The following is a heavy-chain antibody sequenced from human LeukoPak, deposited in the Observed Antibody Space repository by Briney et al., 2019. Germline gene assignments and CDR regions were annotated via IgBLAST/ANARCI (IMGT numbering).Heavy chain of an antibody. Sequence: GSLRLSCAASGFTFSSYGMSWVRQAPGKGLEWVSAISGSGGSTYYADSVKGRFTISRDNSKNTLYLQMNSLRAEDTAVYYCAKDKGGGYAFDYWGQGTLVTVSS. CDR2: ISGSGGST. J-gene: IGHJ4*02. V-gene: IGHV3-23*01. D-gene: IGHD5-12*01. CDR3: AKDKGGGYAFDY. CDR1: GFTFSSYG.